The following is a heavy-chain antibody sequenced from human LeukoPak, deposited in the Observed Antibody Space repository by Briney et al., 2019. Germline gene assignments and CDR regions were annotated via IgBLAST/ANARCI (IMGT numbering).Heavy chain of an antibody. Sequence: SETLSLTCTVSGGSISSYYWSWIRQPAGKGLEWIGRIYTSGSTNYNPSLKSRVTMSVDTSKNQFSLKLSSVTAADTAVYYCARGPTYGDYSNYYYYGMDVWGQGTTVTVSS. D-gene: IGHD4-17*01. CDR2: IYTSGST. J-gene: IGHJ6*02. CDR1: GGSISSYY. CDR3: ARGPTYGDYSNYYYYGMDV. V-gene: IGHV4-4*07.